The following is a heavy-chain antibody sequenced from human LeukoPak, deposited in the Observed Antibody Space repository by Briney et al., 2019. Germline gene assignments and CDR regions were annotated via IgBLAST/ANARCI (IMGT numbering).Heavy chain of an antibody. Sequence: GGSLRLSCAASGFTFSSYAMSWVRQAPGKGLEWVSAISGSGGSTYYADSVKGRFTISRDNSKNTLYLQMNSLRAEDTAVYYCAEDLVYDSSGYYTPGAFDIWGQGTMVTVSS. CDR3: AEDLVYDSSGYYTPGAFDI. D-gene: IGHD3-22*01. CDR1: GFTFSSYA. V-gene: IGHV3-23*01. J-gene: IGHJ3*02. CDR2: ISGSGGST.